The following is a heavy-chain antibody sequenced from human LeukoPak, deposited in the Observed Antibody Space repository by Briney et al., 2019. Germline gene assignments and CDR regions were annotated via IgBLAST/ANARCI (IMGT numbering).Heavy chain of an antibody. J-gene: IGHJ2*01. V-gene: IGHV1-2*02. Sequence: ASVKVSCKASGYTFTYYYVHWIRQAPGQGLEWMGWLNPTTGGTYYAQKFQGRVSMTRDTSISTAYMELSRLRSDDTAVYYCATATGNWYFDLWGRGTLVTVSS. CDR3: ATATGNWYFDL. D-gene: IGHD4-17*01. CDR1: GYTFTYYY. CDR2: LNPTTGGT.